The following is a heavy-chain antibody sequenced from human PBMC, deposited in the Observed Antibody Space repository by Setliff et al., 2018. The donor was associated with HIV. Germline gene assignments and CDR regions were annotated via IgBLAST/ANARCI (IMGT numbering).Heavy chain of an antibody. D-gene: IGHD2-21*01. CDR2: FYHSTT. V-gene: IGHV4-38-2*01. J-gene: IGHJ5*02. CDR3: ARHGGNSFWFDP. CDR1: GYSISSGYY. Sequence: PSETLSLTCVVSGYSISSGYYWGWIRQPPGTGLEWIGSFYHSTTYYNPSLKSRVTISVDTSKNQFSLKLISVTAADTAVYYCARHGGNSFWFDPWGQGTLVTVSS.